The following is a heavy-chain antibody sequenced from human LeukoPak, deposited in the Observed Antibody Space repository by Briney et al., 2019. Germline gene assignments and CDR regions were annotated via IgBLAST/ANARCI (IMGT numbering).Heavy chain of an antibody. CDR1: GFTFSYYG. J-gene: IGHJ4*02. Sequence: PGRSLRLSCAASGFTFSYYGMHWVRQAPGKGLEWVAVISYDGSTDYYADSVKGRFTISRDKSKNTLYLQMNSLRAEDTAVYYCASVGRQWLVFDYWGQGTLVTVSS. V-gene: IGHV3-30*03. CDR2: ISYDGSTD. CDR3: ASVGRQWLVFDY. D-gene: IGHD6-19*01.